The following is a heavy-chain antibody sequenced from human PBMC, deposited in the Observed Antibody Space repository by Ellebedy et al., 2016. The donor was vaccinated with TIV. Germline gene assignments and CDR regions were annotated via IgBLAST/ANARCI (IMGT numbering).Heavy chain of an antibody. CDR3: ARERGDYGMDV. J-gene: IGHJ6*02. V-gene: IGHV3-30*01. CDR1: GFTFSSYA. CDR2: ISYDGRNK. Sequence: GESLKISCAASGFTFSSYAMHWVRQAPGKGLGWVAVISYDGRNKNHADSVKGRFSISRDNSKNTLDLQMNSLRVEDTAVYYCARERGDYGMDVWGQGTTVTVSS. D-gene: IGHD3-3*01.